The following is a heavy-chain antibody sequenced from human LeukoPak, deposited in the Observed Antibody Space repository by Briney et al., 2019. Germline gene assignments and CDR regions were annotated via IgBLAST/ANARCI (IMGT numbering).Heavy chain of an antibody. J-gene: IGHJ5*02. CDR1: GGSFSGYY. V-gene: IGHV4-34*01. CDR2: INPSGST. CDR3: ARAYHSSWYLNWFDP. D-gene: IGHD6-13*01. Sequence: SETLSLTCAVYGGSFSGYYWSWIRQPPGKGLEWIGEINPSGSTNYNPSLKSRVTISVDTSKNEFSLKLSSVTAADTAVYYCARAYHSSWYLNWFDPWGQGTLVTVSS.